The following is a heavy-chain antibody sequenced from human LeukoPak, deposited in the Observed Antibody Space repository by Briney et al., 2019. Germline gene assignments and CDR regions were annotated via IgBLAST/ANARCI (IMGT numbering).Heavy chain of an antibody. CDR1: GFTFSSYE. V-gene: IGHV3-48*03. J-gene: IGHJ3*02. CDR3: ARARIVVVIPSDAFDI. Sequence: GGSLRLSCAASGFTFSSYEMNWVRQAPGKGLEWVSYISSSGSTIYYADSVKGRFTISSDNAKNSLYLQMNSLRAEDTAVYYCARARIVVVIPSDAFDIWGQGTMVTVSS. CDR2: ISSSGSTI. D-gene: IGHD3-22*01.